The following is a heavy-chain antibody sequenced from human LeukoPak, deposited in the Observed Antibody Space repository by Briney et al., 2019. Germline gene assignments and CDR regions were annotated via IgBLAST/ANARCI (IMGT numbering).Heavy chain of an antibody. V-gene: IGHV1-2*02. D-gene: IGHD3-10*01. CDR1: GYTFTGYY. Sequence: ASVKVSCKASGYTFTGYYMHWVRQAPGQELEWMGWINPNSGGTNYAQKFQGRVTMTRDTSISTAYMELSRLRSDDTAVYYCARVRYYGSGKGSGMDVWGQGTTVTVSS. CDR2: INPNSGGT. J-gene: IGHJ6*02. CDR3: ARVRYYGSGKGSGMDV.